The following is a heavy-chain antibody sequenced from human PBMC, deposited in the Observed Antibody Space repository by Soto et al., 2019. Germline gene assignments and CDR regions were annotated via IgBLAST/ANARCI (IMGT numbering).Heavy chain of an antibody. CDR2: IYYSGST. CDR3: ARVSRPAVTGEDFAP. D-gene: IGHD4-17*01. CDR1: GGSISNYY. Sequence: PSETLSLTCTVSGGSISNYYWNWIRQPPGKGLEWIGYIYYSGSTNYNPSLKSRVTISVDTSKNQFSLKLSSVTAADTAVYYCARVSRPAVTGEDFAPWGQGTLVTVS. J-gene: IGHJ5*02. V-gene: IGHV4-59*01.